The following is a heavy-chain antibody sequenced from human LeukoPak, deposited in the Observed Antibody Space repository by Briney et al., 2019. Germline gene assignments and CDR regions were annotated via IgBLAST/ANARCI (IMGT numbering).Heavy chain of an antibody. D-gene: IGHD6-13*01. J-gene: IGHJ4*02. Sequence: SEILSLTCTVSGGSISSGDYYWSWLRQPPGKGLEWIGYIYYSGSTYYNPSLKSRVTISVDTSKNQFSLKLSSVTAADTAVYYCARLIAADNYFDYWGQGTLVTVSS. CDR3: ARLIAADNYFDY. CDR1: GGSISSGDYY. CDR2: IYYSGST. V-gene: IGHV4-30-4*01.